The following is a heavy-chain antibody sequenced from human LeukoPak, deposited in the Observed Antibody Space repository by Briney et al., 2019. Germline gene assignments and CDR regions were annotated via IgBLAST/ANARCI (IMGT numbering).Heavy chain of an antibody. D-gene: IGHD3-22*01. CDR1: GYTFTGDY. Sequence: ASVKVSCKASGYTFTGDYMHWVRQAPGQGLEWMGWINPKSGGTKYAQKFQGRVTMTRDTSISTAYMELRSLRSDDTVVYYCARDYYDSSGSDYWGQGTLVTVSS. J-gene: IGHJ4*02. V-gene: IGHV1-2*02. CDR2: INPKSGGT. CDR3: ARDYYDSSGSDY.